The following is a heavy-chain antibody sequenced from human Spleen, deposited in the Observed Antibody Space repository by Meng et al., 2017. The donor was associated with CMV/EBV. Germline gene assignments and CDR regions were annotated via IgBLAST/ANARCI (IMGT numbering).Heavy chain of an antibody. D-gene: IGHD5-24*01. CDR2: VSPDSGGT. J-gene: IGHJ6*02. V-gene: IGHV1-2*02. CDR1: GYPFTAYN. CDR3: ARAGRDMATGYYYYYYGMDV. Sequence: ASVKVTCKTSGYPFTAYNIHWVRQAPGQRLEWMGWVSPDSGGTKFAQKFQGRVTMTRDTSISTAYMELSRLRSDDTAVYYCARAGRDMATGYYYYYYGMDVWGQGTTVTVSS.